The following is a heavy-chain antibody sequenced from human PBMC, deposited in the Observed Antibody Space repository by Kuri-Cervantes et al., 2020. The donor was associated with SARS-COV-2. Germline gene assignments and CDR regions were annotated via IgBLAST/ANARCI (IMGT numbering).Heavy chain of an antibody. Sequence: ASVKVSCKASGYTFSGYDINWVRQAPGQGLEWMGWMKPNSGNTGYAQKFQGRVTITRNISISTAYMELNSLRSEDTAVYYGATDTTVSAMDVWGKGTPVTVSS. CDR2: MKPNSGNT. CDR1: GYTFSGYD. CDR3: ATDTTVSAMDV. J-gene: IGHJ6*03. D-gene: IGHD4-11*01. V-gene: IGHV1-8*03.